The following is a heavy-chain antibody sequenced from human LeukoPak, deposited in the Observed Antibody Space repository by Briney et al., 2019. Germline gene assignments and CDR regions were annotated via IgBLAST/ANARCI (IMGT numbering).Heavy chain of an antibody. Sequence: PGGSHRLSCAASGFTFSNAWMSWVRQAPGKGMEWGGRIKSKTDGGTTDYAAPVKGRFTISRDDSKNTLYLQMNSLKTEDTAVYYCTTRIPVAAPWDYWGQGTLVTVSS. CDR1: GFTFSNAW. J-gene: IGHJ4*02. CDR3: TTRIPVAAPWDY. V-gene: IGHV3-15*01. D-gene: IGHD6-19*01. CDR2: IKSKTDGGTT.